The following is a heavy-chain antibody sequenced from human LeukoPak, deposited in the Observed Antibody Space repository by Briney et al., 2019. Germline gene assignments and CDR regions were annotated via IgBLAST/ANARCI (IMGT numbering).Heavy chain of an antibody. Sequence: GGSLRLSCAASGFTFSSYAMSWVRQAPGKGLEWVSSISGSDGSTYYADSVKGWFTISRDNSKNTLYLQMNSLRAEDTAVYYCARAGNTRFDYWGQGTLVTVSS. CDR1: GFTFSSYA. CDR3: ARAGNTRFDY. V-gene: IGHV3-23*01. CDR2: ISGSDGST. D-gene: IGHD2/OR15-2a*01. J-gene: IGHJ4*02.